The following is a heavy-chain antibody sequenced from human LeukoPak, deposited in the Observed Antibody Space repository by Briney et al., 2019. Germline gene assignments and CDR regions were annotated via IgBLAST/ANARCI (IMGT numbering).Heavy chain of an antibody. Sequence: PSQTLSLTCTVSGGSISSGGYYWSWIRQHPGKGLEWIGYIYYSGSTYYNPSLKSRVTMSVDTSKNQFSLKLSSVTAADTAVYYCARVEKYSSGWYLIDAFDIWGQGTMVTVSS. V-gene: IGHV4-31*03. CDR3: ARVEKYSSGWYLIDAFDI. CDR1: GGSISSGGYY. J-gene: IGHJ3*02. D-gene: IGHD6-19*01. CDR2: IYYSGST.